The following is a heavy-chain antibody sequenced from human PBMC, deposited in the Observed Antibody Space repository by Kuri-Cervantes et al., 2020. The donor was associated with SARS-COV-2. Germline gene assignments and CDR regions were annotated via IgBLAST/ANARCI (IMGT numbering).Heavy chain of an antibody. D-gene: IGHD6-13*01. Sequence: GSLRLSCTASGGSISSYYWSWIRQPPGKGLEWIGYIYYSGSTNYNPSPKSRVTISVDTSKNQFSLKLSSVTAADTAVYYCARDHGSFRITAAGIDAFDIWGQGTMVTVSS. CDR1: GGSISSYY. CDR3: ARDHGSFRITAAGIDAFDI. J-gene: IGHJ3*02. V-gene: IGHV4-59*01. CDR2: IYYSGST.